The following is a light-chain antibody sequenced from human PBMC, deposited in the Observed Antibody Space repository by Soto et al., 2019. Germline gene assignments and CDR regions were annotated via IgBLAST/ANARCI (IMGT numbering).Light chain of an antibody. CDR1: ISDLRTFHY. J-gene: IGLJ2*01. CDR3: CSCARDSTHVL. V-gene: IGLV2-11*01. CDR2: DVT. Sequence: QSVLTQPRSVSGSPGESVTISCAAAISDLRTFHYVPWYQQHPGKAPKNIIYDVTKRPSGVPDRFSGSKSGNTASLTISGLQSEDEADYYCCSCARDSTHVLFGGGTKVTVL.